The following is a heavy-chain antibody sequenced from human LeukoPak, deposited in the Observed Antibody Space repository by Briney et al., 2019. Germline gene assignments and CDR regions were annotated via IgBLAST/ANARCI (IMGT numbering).Heavy chain of an antibody. J-gene: IGHJ6*03. Sequence: SETLSLTCTVSGGSISSSSYYWGWIRQPPWKGLEWIGSIYYSGSTYYNPSLKSRVTMSGDTSKNQFSLKLSSVTAADTAVYYCARGVGPYTVTTPAWYYMDVWGKGTTVTISS. V-gene: IGHV4-39*07. D-gene: IGHD4-17*01. CDR1: GGSISSSSYY. CDR3: ARGVGPYTVTTPAWYYMDV. CDR2: IYYSGST.